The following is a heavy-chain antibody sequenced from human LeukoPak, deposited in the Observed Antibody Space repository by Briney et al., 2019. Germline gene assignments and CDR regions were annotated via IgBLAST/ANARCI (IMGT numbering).Heavy chain of an antibody. CDR2: IYYSGST. CDR3: ASLTTVTTGGWFDP. V-gene: IGHV4-39*01. CDR1: GGSISSSSYY. D-gene: IGHD4-17*01. Sequence: SETLSLTCTVSGGSISSSSYYWGWIRQPPGKGLEWIGSIYYSGSTYYNPSLKSRVTISVDTSKNQFSLKLSSVTAADTAVYYCASLTTVTTGGWFDPWGQGTLLTVSS. J-gene: IGHJ5*02.